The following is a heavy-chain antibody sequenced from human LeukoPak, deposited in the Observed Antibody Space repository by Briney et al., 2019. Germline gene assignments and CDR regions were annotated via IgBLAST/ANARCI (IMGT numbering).Heavy chain of an antibody. D-gene: IGHD3-10*01. J-gene: IGHJ4*02. CDR2: IRSKTDGGPT. Sequence: GGSLRLSCAASGFTVSNAWMSWVRQAPGKGLECLGRIRSKTDGGPTDYAAPVKGRFTISRDDSKNTLYLQMDSLRTEDTAVYYCTIGGGTMGDWGQGTLVTVSS. V-gene: IGHV3-15*01. CDR1: GFTVSNAW. CDR3: TIGGGTMGD.